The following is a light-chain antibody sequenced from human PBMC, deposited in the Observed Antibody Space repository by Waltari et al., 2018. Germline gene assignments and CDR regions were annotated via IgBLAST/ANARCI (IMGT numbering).Light chain of an antibody. Sequence: EIVLTQSPGTLSLSLGERDTLACRATQRVSRALTWYQQKPGQAPRLLIYGASTRATGIPDRFSASGSGTDFSLTISRLEPDDFAVYYCQHYLRLPVTFGQGTTGEI. CDR2: GAS. CDR3: QHYLRLPVT. V-gene: IGKV3-20*01. CDR1: QRVSRA. J-gene: IGKJ1*01.